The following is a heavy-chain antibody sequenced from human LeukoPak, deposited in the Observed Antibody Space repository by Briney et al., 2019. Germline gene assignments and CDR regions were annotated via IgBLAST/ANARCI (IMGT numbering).Heavy chain of an antibody. Sequence: GGSLRLSCAASGFTFSSYAMSWVRQAPGKGLEWVSAISGSGGSTYYADSVKGRFTISRDNAKNSLYVQMNSLRVEDTAVYYCARDGGSAIPFDYWGQGTLVTVPS. V-gene: IGHV3-23*01. CDR3: ARDGGSAIPFDY. CDR2: ISGSGGST. J-gene: IGHJ4*02. CDR1: GFTFSSYA.